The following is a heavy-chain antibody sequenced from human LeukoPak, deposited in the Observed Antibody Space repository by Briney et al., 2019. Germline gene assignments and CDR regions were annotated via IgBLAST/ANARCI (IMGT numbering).Heavy chain of an antibody. CDR3: ARESSYYYDSSGYVCAFDI. Sequence: SETLSLTCTVSGGSISSYYWSWIRQPAGKGLEWIGRIHTRGSTNYNPSLKSRVTMSVDTSKNQFSLKLSSVTAADTAVYYCARESSYYYDSSGYVCAFDIWGQGTMVTVSS. V-gene: IGHV4-4*07. CDR2: IHTRGST. J-gene: IGHJ3*02. D-gene: IGHD3-22*01. CDR1: GGSISSYY.